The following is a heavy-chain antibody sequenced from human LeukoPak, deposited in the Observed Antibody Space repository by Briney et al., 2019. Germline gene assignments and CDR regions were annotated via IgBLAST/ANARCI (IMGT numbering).Heavy chain of an antibody. Sequence: SETLSLTCTVSGGSISSSSYYGGWIRQPPGRGRERIVSIYYSGSPIYNPSLNGGVTISVHTSENQFSLKLSSVTAADTAVYYCARGEGVYYYYSSGPFDYWGQGTLVTVSS. CDR3: ARGEGVYYYYSSGPFDY. CDR2: IYYSGSP. CDR1: GGSISSSSYY. D-gene: IGHD3-22*01. J-gene: IGHJ4*02. V-gene: IGHV4-39*07.